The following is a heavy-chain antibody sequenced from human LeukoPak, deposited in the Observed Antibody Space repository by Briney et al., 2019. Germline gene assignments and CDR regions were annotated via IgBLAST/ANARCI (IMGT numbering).Heavy chain of an antibody. CDR2: ISYDGSNK. D-gene: IGHD6-19*01. J-gene: IGHJ3*02. CDR1: GFTFSSYA. V-gene: IGHV3-30-3*01. Sequence: GGSLRLSCAASGFTFSSYAMHWVRQAPGKGLEWVAVISYDGSNKYYADSVKGRFTISRDNSKNTLYLQMNSLRAEDTAVYYCARDGAVAGTFGAFDIWGQGTMVTVSS. CDR3: ARDGAVAGTFGAFDI.